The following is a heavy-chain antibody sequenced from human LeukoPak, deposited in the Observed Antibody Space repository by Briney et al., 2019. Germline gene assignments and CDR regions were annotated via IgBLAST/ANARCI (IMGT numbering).Heavy chain of an antibody. J-gene: IGHJ5*02. CDR3: ARVFGSYCSSASCYYNWFDP. CDR1: GRSISSYY. D-gene: IGHD2-2*01. Sequence: SETLSLTCTVSGRSISSYYWSWIRQPPGKGLEWIGYIYYSGSTNYNPSLKSRVTISVDTSKNQFSLKLSSVTAADTAVYYCARVFGSYCSSASCYYNWFDPWGQGTLVTVSS. CDR2: IYYSGST. V-gene: IGHV4-59*01.